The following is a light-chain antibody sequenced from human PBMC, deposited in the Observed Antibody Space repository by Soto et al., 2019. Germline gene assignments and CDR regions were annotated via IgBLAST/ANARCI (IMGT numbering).Light chain of an antibody. CDR3: QQYNNWPSWT. CDR2: IAS. V-gene: IGKV3-15*01. Sequence: EIVLTQSPGTLSVSPGERVTLSCRASQNVNYNLAWYQQKPGQAPRLLMYIASTRATGIPARFSGSGSGTEFTLTISSLQSEDSAVYYCQQYNNWPSWTFGQGTKVDIK. J-gene: IGKJ1*01. CDR1: QNVNYN.